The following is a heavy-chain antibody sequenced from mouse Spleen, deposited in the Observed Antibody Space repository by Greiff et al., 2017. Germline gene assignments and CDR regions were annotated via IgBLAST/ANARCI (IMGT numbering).Heavy chain of an antibody. Sequence: QVQLKQSGAELMKPGASVKLSCKATGYTFTGYWIEWVKQRPGHGLEWIGEILPGSGSTNYNEKFKGKATFTADTSSNTAYMQLSSLTTEDSAIYYCARGIDYYGSSPYWYFDVWGAGTTVTVSS. J-gene: IGHJ1*01. CDR1: GYTFTGYW. CDR3: ARGIDYYGSSPYWYFDV. CDR2: ILPGSGST. V-gene: IGHV1-9*01. D-gene: IGHD1-1*01.